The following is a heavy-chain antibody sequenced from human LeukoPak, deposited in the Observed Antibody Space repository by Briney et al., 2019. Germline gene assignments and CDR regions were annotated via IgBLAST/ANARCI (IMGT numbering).Heavy chain of an antibody. CDR1: GFTFSTYT. CDR2: ITSSSSYI. V-gene: IGHV3-21*01. J-gene: IGHJ4*02. D-gene: IGHD3-22*01. Sequence: GGSLRLSCAASGFTFSTYTMNWVRQAPGKGLEWVSSITSSSSYIYYADSVKGRFTISRDNAKNSLYLQMNSLRVEDTAVYYCAKGLAYYYDSSGYYIDYWGQGTLVTVSS. CDR3: AKGLAYYYDSSGYYIDY.